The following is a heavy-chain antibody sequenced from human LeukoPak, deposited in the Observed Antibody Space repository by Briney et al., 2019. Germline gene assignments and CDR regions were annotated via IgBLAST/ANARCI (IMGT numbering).Heavy chain of an antibody. Sequence: GGSLRLSCAASAFSVGSNYMTWVRQAPGKGLEWVAAISTTGASIYYADSVKGRFTISRDNAKNSLYLQMNSLRVEDTALYYCARRAPSHDFDDWGQGTLVTVSS. CDR3: ARRAPSHDFDD. J-gene: IGHJ4*02. V-gene: IGHV3-21*01. CDR2: ISTTGASI. CDR1: AFSVGSNY.